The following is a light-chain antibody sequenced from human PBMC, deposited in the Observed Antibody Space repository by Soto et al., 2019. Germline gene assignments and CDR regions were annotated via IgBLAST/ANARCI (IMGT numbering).Light chain of an antibody. J-gene: IGLJ2*01. V-gene: IGLV2-8*01. CDR2: EVS. CDR3: TSYAGSNIPVV. CDR1: SSEVGGYNF. Sequence: QSALTQPPSASGSPGQSVTISCTGTSSEVGGYNFVSWYQQHPGKAPKLMIYEVSKRPSGVPDRFSGSKSGNTASLTVSGLQPDDEADYYCTSYAGSNIPVVFGGGTKLTVL.